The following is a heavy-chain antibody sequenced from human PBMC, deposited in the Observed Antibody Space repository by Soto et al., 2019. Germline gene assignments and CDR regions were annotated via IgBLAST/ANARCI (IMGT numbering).Heavy chain of an antibody. J-gene: IGHJ5*02. Sequence: NARMGVSWIRQPPGKALEWLAHIFSNDENSYSTSLKSRLTISKGTSKSQVVLTMTNMDPVDTATYYCARIVVAARTNEVVLYWFDPWGQGTLVTVSS. V-gene: IGHV2-26*01. CDR2: IFSNDEN. D-gene: IGHD6-6*01. CDR1: NARMG. CDR3: ARIVVAARTNEVVLYWFDP.